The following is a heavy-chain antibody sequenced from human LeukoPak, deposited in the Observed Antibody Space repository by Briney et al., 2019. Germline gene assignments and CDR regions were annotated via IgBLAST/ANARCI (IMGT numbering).Heavy chain of an antibody. J-gene: IGHJ4*02. Sequence: PGGSLRLSCAASGFTFSDFWIHWVRQAPGKGPEWLSRTSKDGSHTVYADSAKGRFTASRDNTKNTIDLEVTNLRPEDTAVYYCTRGGYSGSYYRFSWGQGTPVTVAS. V-gene: IGHV3-74*01. D-gene: IGHD5-18*01. CDR1: GFTFSDFW. CDR3: TRGGYSGSYYRFS. CDR2: TSKDGSHT.